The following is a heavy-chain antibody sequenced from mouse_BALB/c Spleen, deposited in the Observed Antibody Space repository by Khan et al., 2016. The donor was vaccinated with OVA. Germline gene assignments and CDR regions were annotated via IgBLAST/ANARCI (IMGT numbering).Heavy chain of an antibody. CDR3: ARVGYGGFAY. D-gene: IGHD2-14*01. CDR1: GYTFTSYD. CDR2: MFPGDGST. V-gene: IGHV1-85*01. J-gene: IGHJ3*01. Sequence: QVQLQQSGAELVKPGASVKLSCKASGYTFTSYDINWVRQRPEQGLEGIGWMFPGDGSTKDIENFKGKATLTTDKTSSTAYMQLSRLTSGDSGAYFCARVGYGGFAYWGQGTLVTVSA.